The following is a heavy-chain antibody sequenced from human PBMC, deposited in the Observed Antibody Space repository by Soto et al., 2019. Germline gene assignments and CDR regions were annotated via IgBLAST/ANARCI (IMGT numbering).Heavy chain of an antibody. V-gene: IGHV4-39*01. D-gene: IGHD2-15*01. CDR2: IYYSGST. CDR1: GGSISSSSYY. J-gene: IGHJ5*02. CDR3: ARGPKRYCSGGSCYPAGGWFDP. Sequence: LSLTCTFSGGSISSSSYYCGWIRQPPGKGLEWIGSIYYSGSTYYNPSLKSRVTISVDTSKNQFSLKLSSVTAADTAVYYCARGPKRYCSGGSCYPAGGWFDPWGQGTLVTVSS.